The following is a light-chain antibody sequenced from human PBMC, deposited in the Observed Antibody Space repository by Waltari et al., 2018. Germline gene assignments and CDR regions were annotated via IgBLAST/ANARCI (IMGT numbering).Light chain of an antibody. Sequence: HSALAQPASVSGSPGQSITISCTGTSSDVGAYNYASWYQQHPGNAPRLMIFDVNDRPAGVSYRFSGSKSGNTASLTISGLQAEDEADYYCCSFTRSNSWVFGGGTKLTVL. CDR1: SSDVGAYNY. J-gene: IGLJ3*02. CDR2: DVN. V-gene: IGLV2-14*03. CDR3: CSFTRSNSWV.